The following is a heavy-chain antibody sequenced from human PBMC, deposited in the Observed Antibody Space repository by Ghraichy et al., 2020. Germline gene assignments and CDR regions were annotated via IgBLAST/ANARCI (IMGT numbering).Heavy chain of an antibody. CDR1: GGSFSGYY. Sequence: SETLSLTCAVYGGSFSGYYWSWIRQPPGKGLEWIGEINHSGSTNYNPSLKSRVTISVDTSKNQFSLKLSSVTAADTAVYYCARGRRSGAAAEGYWGQGTLVTVSS. J-gene: IGHJ4*02. CDR3: ARGRRSGAAAEGY. CDR2: INHSGST. D-gene: IGHD6-13*01. V-gene: IGHV4-34*01.